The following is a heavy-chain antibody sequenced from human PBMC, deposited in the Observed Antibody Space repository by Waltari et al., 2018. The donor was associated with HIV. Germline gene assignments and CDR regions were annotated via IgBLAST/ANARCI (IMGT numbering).Heavy chain of an antibody. J-gene: IGHJ4*02. CDR1: GFTFGDYS. CDR3: SRVGVVPFDY. Sequence: EVQLVESGGGLVQPGRSLRLSCTASGFTFGDYSLSWFRQAPGKGLECVSFIKAKAYGETTEYAASVNGRFTVSRDDSKSIAYLQMNSLKTEDTAVYYCSRVGVVPFDYWGQGTLVTVSS. D-gene: IGHD2-8*01. CDR2: IKAKAYGETT. V-gene: IGHV3-49*03.